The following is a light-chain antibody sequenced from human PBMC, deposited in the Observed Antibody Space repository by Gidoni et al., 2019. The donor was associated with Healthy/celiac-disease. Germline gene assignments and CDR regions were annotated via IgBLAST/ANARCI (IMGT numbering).Light chain of an antibody. V-gene: IGKV1-39*01. J-gene: IGKJ4*01. CDR3: QQSYSTLGLG. CDR1: QSISSY. CDR2: AAT. Sequence: DIKMIQPPPSLSASVGDRVTIICRASQSISSYLNWYQQKPGKAPKLLIYAATSLQSGVPSRFSCSGSGTDFTLTISSLQPEDLATYYCQQSYSTLGLGFGGGTKVEIK.